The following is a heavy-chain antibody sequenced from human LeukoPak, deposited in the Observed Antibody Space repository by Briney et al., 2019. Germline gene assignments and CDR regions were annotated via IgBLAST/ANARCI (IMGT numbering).Heavy chain of an antibody. CDR3: AKDRYYDILTGYYDY. D-gene: IGHD3-9*01. CDR2: ISYDGSNK. V-gene: IGHV3-30*18. J-gene: IGHJ4*02. CDR1: GFTFSSYG. Sequence: GGSLRLSCAASGFTFSSYGMHWVRQAPGKGLEGVAVISYDGSNKYYADSVKGRFTISRDNSKNTLYLQMNSLRAEDTAVYYCAKDRYYDILTGYYDYWGQGTLVTVSS.